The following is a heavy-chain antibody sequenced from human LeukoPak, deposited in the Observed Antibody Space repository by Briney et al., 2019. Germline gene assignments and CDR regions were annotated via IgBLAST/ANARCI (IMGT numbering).Heavy chain of an antibody. J-gene: IGHJ4*02. CDR1: GGSFSGYY. CDR2: INHSGST. D-gene: IGHD3-10*01. CDR3: ARGPRTYYYGSGSRD. V-gene: IGHV4-34*01. Sequence: SETPSLTCAVYGGSFSGYYWSWIRQPPGKGLEWIGEINHSGSTNYNPSLKSRVTISVDTSKNQFSLKLSSVTAADTAVYYCARGPRTYYYGSGSRDWGQGTLVTVSS.